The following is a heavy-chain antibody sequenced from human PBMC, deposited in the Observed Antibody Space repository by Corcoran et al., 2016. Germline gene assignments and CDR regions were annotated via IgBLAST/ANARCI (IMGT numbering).Heavy chain of an antibody. CDR3: ARDGSEYCSRTSCRSAYYYYGMDV. D-gene: IGHD2-2*01. CDR1: GFTFSSYN. J-gene: IGHJ6*02. Sequence: EVQLVESGGGLVQPGGSLRLSCAASGFTFSSYNMNWVRQAPGKGLEWVSYISRSSNTIYYADSVKGRLTISRDNAKNSLYLQLNSLRAEDTAVYYWARDGSEYCSRTSCRSAYYYYGMDVWGQGTTVTVSS. CDR2: ISRSSNTI. V-gene: IGHV3-48*04.